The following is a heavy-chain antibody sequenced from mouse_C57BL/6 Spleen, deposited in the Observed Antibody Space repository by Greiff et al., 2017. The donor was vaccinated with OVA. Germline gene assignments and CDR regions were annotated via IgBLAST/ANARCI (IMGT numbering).Heavy chain of an antibody. Sequence: VKLQQPGAELVRPGSSVKLSCKASGYTFTSYWMHWVKQRPIQGLEWIGNIDPSDSETHYNQKFKDKATLTVDKSSSTAYMQLSSLTSEDSAVYYCARTYGSSYWYFDVWGTGTTVTVSS. CDR2: IDPSDSET. V-gene: IGHV1-52*01. CDR1: GYTFTSYW. J-gene: IGHJ1*03. CDR3: ARTYGSSYWYFDV. D-gene: IGHD1-1*01.